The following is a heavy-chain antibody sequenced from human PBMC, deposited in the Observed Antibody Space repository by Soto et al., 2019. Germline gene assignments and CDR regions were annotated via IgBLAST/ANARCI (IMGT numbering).Heavy chain of an antibody. J-gene: IGHJ4*02. V-gene: IGHV3-49*03. CDR2: IRSKAYGGTT. D-gene: IGHD3-22*01. Sequence: PGGSLRLSCTASGFTFGDYAMSWFRQAPGKGLEWVGFIRSKAYGGTTEYAASVKGRFTISRDDSKSIAYLQMNSLKTEDTAVYYCTRDHRGADYYDSSGSLDYWGQGTLVTVSS. CDR1: GFTFGDYA. CDR3: TRDHRGADYYDSSGSLDY.